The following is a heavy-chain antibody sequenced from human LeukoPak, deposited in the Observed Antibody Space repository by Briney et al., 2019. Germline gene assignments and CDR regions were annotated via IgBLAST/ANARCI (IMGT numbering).Heavy chain of an antibody. D-gene: IGHD3-3*01. CDR3: ARVSCGYDALDV. Sequence: SETLSLTCALNSGSFSGYYWAWIRQPPGKGLEWIGEITDSGRTNYSPSLKSRVTISTDTSKNQFSLSLISVTAADTGVYYCARVSCGYDALDVWGQGTTVTVFS. CDR2: ITDSGRT. J-gene: IGHJ3*01. CDR1: SGSFSGYY. V-gene: IGHV4-34*01.